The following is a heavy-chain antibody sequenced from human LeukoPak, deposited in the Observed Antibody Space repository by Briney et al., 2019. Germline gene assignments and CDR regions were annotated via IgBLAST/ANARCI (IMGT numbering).Heavy chain of an antibody. CDR1: GGSFSGYY. CDR3: ARGILVGTTSLGY. V-gene: IGHV4-34*01. CDR2: INHSGST. Sequence: SETLSLTCAVYGGSFSGYYWSWIRQPPGKGLEWIGEINHSGSTNYNPSLKSRVTISVDRSKNQFSRKLSAVTAADTAVYYCARGILVGTTSLGYWGQGTLVTVSS. D-gene: IGHD1-7*01. J-gene: IGHJ4*02.